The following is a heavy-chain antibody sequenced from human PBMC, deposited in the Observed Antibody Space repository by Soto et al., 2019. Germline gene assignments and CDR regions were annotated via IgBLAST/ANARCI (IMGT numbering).Heavy chain of an antibody. CDR2: IYYSGST. CDR3: GYGSGTYYSFYGMDV. Sequence: SETLSLTCTVSGASISSSIYYWAWIRQPPGKGLEWIGSIYYSGSTYYNPSLKSRVTISVDTSKNQFSLNLNSVTAADTAVYYCGYGSGTYYSFYGMDVWGQGTTVTVSS. V-gene: IGHV4-39*01. D-gene: IGHD3-10*01. CDR1: GASISSSIYY. J-gene: IGHJ6*02.